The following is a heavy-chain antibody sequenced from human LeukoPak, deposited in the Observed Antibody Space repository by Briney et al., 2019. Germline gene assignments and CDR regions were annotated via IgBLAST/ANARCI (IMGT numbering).Heavy chain of an antibody. Sequence: GRSLRLSCAASGFTFDDYAMHWVRQAPGKGLEWVSGISWNSGSIGYADSVKGRFTISRDNAKNSLYLQMNSLRAEDTALYYCAKALIVVVPAADFDYWGQGTLVTVSS. V-gene: IGHV3-9*01. CDR2: ISWNSGSI. J-gene: IGHJ4*02. D-gene: IGHD2-2*01. CDR3: AKALIVVVPAADFDY. CDR1: GFTFDDYA.